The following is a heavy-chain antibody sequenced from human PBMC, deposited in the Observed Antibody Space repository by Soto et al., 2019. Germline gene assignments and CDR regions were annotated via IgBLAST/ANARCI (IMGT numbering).Heavy chain of an antibody. Sequence: QITLKESGPTLVKPTQTLTLTCTFSGFSLSTRGVGVAWIRQPPGNALEWLALIFWDDDKWYSTSLKNRLTNTEDTFKNQVVLSMTNMDSVDTATYYCAHRPRGYANYFDFWGQGTLVTVSS. J-gene: IGHJ4*02. CDR2: IFWDDDK. D-gene: IGHD5-12*01. CDR3: AHRPRGYANYFDF. V-gene: IGHV2-5*02. CDR1: GFSLSTRGVG.